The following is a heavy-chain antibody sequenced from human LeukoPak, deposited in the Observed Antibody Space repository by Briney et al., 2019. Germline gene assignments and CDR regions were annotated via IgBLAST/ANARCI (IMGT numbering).Heavy chain of an antibody. V-gene: IGHV3-21*01. J-gene: IGHJ6*03. D-gene: IGHD3-9*01. CDR3: ASEVFDILTGYYMDV. CDR2: ISSGSSYT. CDR1: GFTFSSYS. Sequence: PGGSLRLSCAASGFTFSSYSMNWVRQAPGKGLEWVSSISSGSSYTYYADSVKGRFTISRDNAKNSLYLQMNSLRAEDTAVYYCASEVFDILTGYYMDVWGKGTTVTVSS.